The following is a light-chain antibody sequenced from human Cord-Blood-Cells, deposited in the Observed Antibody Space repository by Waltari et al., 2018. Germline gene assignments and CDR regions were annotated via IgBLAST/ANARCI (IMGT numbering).Light chain of an antibody. CDR3: MIWHSSAWV. CDR2: YKSDSDK. V-gene: IGLV5-45*01. Sequence: QAVLTQPASLSASPGASASLTCTLRSGINVGTSRIYWYHTKPGSPPQYLLRYKSDSDKQQGSGVPSRFSGSKDASANAGILLISGLQSEDEADYYCMIWHSSAWVFGGGTKLTVL. J-gene: IGLJ3*02. CDR1: SGINVGTSR.